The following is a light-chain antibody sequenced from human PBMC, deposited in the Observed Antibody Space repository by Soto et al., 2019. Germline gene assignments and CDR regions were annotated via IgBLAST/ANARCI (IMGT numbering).Light chain of an antibody. Sequence: DIQMTQSPSTLSASVGDRVTISCRASQSISNWLAWYQQKPGKAPKLLIYDVSSLESGVSSRFSGSGSGTEFTLTISSLQPDDFATYYCQQYDTYSYTFGQGTKLELQ. CDR2: DVS. CDR1: QSISNW. CDR3: QQYDTYSYT. J-gene: IGKJ2*01. V-gene: IGKV1-5*01.